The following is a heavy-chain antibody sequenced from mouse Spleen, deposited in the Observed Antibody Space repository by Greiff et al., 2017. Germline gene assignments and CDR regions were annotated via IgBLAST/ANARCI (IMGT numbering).Heavy chain of an antibody. D-gene: IGHD1-1*01. CDR1: GYTFTSYW. CDR2: IDPSDSYT. Sequence: VQLQQPGAELVMPGASVKLSCKASGYTFTSYWMNWVKQRPGQGLEWIGEIDPSDSYTNYNQKFKGKATLTVDKSSSTAYMQLSSLTSEDSAVYFCARSITTMVAPDYWGQGTTLTVSS. CDR3: ARSITTMVAPDY. V-gene: IGHV1-69*01. J-gene: IGHJ2*01.